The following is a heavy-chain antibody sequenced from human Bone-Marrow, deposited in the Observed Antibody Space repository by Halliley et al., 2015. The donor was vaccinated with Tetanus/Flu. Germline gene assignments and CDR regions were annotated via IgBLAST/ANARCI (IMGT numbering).Heavy chain of an antibody. J-gene: IGHJ5*02. CDR2: IKGKSSGGTK. CDR3: PTDRGPLDH. V-gene: IGHV3-15*01. Sequence: LEWIGRIKGKSSGGTKDYAAPVKGRCTISRDDSKNTLYLEMRGLRTEDTAVYYFPTDRGPLDHWGQGTLVTVSS.